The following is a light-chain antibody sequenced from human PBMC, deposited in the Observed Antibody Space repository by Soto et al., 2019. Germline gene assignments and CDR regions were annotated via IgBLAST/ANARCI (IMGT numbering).Light chain of an antibody. V-gene: IGKV3-15*01. CDR3: QQYNNWPLT. J-gene: IGKJ3*01. CDR1: QSVGSN. Sequence: EIVMTQSPATLSVSPGEGATLSCRASQSVGSNLAWYQQKPGQAPRLLIYGASSRPTVTIARFSGSESGTDFTLTISSLQSEEFAVYYCQQYNNWPLTFGPGTKVDIK. CDR2: GAS.